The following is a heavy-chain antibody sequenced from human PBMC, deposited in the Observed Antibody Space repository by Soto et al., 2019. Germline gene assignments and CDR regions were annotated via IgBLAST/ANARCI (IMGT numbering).Heavy chain of an antibody. J-gene: IGHJ5*02. CDR2: INSDGSST. D-gene: IGHD1-26*01. Sequence: EVQLVESGGGLVQPGGSLRLTCAASGITFSSYWTHWVRHAPGKGLVWVSRINSDGSSTTYADSVKGRFTISRDNAKNTLYLQMSSLRAEDTAVYYCVTSGKYHMSWCDPWGQGTLVTVSS. V-gene: IGHV3-74*01. CDR1: GITFSSYW. CDR3: VTSGKYHMSWCDP.